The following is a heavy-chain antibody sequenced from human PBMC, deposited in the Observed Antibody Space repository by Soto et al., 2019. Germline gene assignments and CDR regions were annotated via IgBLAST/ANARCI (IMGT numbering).Heavy chain of an antibody. V-gene: IGHV3-30-3*01. CDR1: GFTFSNYA. J-gene: IGHJ4*02. D-gene: IGHD3-22*01. Sequence: QVQLVESGGGVVQPERSLRLSCAASGFTFSNYAMHWVRQARGTGLEWVAVISNDGSNPYYADSVKGRFTISRDNSNNTLYLPMNSLRPEDTAVYYCARTGYDSSGYFVEYYFDYWGQGTLVTVSS. CDR2: ISNDGSNP. CDR3: ARTGYDSSGYFVEYYFDY.